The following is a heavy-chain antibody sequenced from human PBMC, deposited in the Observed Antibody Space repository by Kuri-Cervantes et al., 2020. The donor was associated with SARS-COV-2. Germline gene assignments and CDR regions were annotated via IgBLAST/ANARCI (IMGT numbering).Heavy chain of an antibody. D-gene: IGHD2-21*02. V-gene: IGHV1-8*01. CDR2: MNPNSGNT. CDR1: GYTFTSYD. Sequence: ASVKVSCKASGYTFTSYDINWVRQATGQGLEWMGWMNPNSGNTGYAQKFQGRVTMTRNTSISTAYMEPSSLRSEDTAVYYCARAGCGGDCYVRGLGGSDYWGQGTLVTVSS. J-gene: IGHJ4*02. CDR3: ARAGCGGDCYVRGLGGSDY.